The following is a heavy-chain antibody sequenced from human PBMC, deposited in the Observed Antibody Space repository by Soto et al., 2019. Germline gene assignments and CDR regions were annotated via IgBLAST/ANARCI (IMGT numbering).Heavy chain of an antibody. CDR2: VDGSGADT. CDR1: GFTFSSHA. D-gene: IGHD2-8*01. J-gene: IGHJ4*02. Sequence: GVSLRLSCAASGFTFSSHAMGWLRQAPGTEPEWVAFVDGSGADTSYADSVKGRFTISRDNSENSLYLHMNSLRVEDTGRYFCAKEIFAAAYAATSAFDLWGQGTLVNVSS. V-gene: IGHV3-23*01. CDR3: AKEIFAAAYAATSAFDL.